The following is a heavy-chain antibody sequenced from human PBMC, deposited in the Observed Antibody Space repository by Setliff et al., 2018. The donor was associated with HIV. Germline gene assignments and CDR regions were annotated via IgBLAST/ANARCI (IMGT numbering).Heavy chain of an antibody. CDR1: GGSISRGTYY. CDR3: ARSGGIGNYHWDV. Sequence: KPSETLSLTCTVSGGSISRGTYYWSWFRQAPGKGLEWVSSISYGSTYIYQSDSVRGRFTISRDDAKKSLYLQMNSLGAEDTAVYYCARSGGIGNYHWDVWGKGTTVTVSS. V-gene: IGHV3-21*01. D-gene: IGHD3-16*01. CDR2: ISYGSTYI. J-gene: IGHJ6*03.